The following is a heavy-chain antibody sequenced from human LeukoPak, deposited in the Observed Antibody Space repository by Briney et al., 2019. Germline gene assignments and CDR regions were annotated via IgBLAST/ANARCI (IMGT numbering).Heavy chain of an antibody. CDR3: ARETYYYGSSGYYPFDY. V-gene: IGHV3-7*01. J-gene: IGHJ4*02. CDR2: IKEDGSEK. D-gene: IGHD3-22*01. Sequence: GGSLRLSCAASGFTFGSYWMNWVRQVPGKGLEWVANIKEDGSEKYYVDSAKGRFTISRDNAKNSLFLQMNSLRDEDTAVYYCARETYYYGSSGYYPFDYWGQGTLVTVSS. CDR1: GFTFGSYW.